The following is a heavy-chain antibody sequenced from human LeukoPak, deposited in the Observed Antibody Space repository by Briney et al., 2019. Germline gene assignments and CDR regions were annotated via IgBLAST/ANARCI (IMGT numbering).Heavy chain of an antibody. D-gene: IGHD4-17*01. Sequence: GESLKISCKDSGYSFTNYWIGWVCQMPGKGLEWMGTIHSADSNTKYSPSFQGQVTISADKSISTAYLQWSGLKASDTAMYYCAGARHGDYRWDYWGQGTLVTVSS. CDR2: IHSADSNT. CDR1: GYSFTNYW. CDR3: AGARHGDYRWDY. V-gene: IGHV5-51*01. J-gene: IGHJ4*02.